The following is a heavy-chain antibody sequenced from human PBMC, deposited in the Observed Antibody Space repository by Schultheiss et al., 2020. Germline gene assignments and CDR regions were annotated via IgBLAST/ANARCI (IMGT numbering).Heavy chain of an antibody. CDR2: ISWNSGSI. J-gene: IGHJ4*02. D-gene: IGHD1-7*01. Sequence: GGSLRLSCAASGFTFDDYAMHWVRQAPGKGLEWVSGISWNSGSIGYADSVKGRFTISRDNAKNSLYLQMNSLRAEDTALYYCAKDGRPGTTYHFDYWGQGTRVNGYS. V-gene: IGHV3-9*01. CDR1: GFTFDDYA. CDR3: AKDGRPGTTYHFDY.